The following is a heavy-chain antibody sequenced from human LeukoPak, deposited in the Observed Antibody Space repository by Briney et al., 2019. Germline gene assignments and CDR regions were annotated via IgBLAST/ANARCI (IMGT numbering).Heavy chain of an antibody. V-gene: IGHV3-23*01. D-gene: IGHD2-15*01. CDR3: AKNGDRGAYCTGGTCYPYFYYYMDV. CDR2: ISGSGGST. CDR1: GFTFSSSA. Sequence: GGSLRLSCAASGFTFSSSAMSWVRQAPGEGLEWVSAISGSGGSTYYADSVKGRFTISRDNSKNTLYLQMNSLRAEDTAVYYCAKNGDRGAYCTGGTCYPYFYYYMDVWGKGTTVTI. J-gene: IGHJ6*03.